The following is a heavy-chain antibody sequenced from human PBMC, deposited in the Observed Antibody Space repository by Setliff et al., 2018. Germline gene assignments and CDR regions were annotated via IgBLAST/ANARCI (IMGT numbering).Heavy chain of an antibody. V-gene: IGHV4-34*01. CDR1: GGSFSGYY. J-gene: IGHJ4*02. Sequence: SETLSLTCAVHGGSFSGYYWSWIRQPPGKGLEWIGSIYYSGSTYYNPSLKSRVTISVDTSKNQFSLKLSPVTAADTAVYYCARVKIAILPAAIDYWGQGTLVTVSS. CDR2: IYYSGST. CDR3: ARVKIAILPAAIDY. D-gene: IGHD2-2*01.